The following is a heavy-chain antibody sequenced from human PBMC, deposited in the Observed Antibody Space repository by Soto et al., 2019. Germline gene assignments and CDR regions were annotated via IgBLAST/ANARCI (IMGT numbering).Heavy chain of an antibody. J-gene: IGHJ4*02. CDR1: GGSISSGDYY. V-gene: IGHV4-30-4*01. D-gene: IGHD3-22*01. CDR3: ARANYYDSSGSFDY. CDR2: IYYTGST. Sequence: SETLSLTCTVSGGSISSGDYYWSWIRQPPGKGLEWIGCIYYTGSTYYNPSLKSRVTISVDSSKNQFSLKLNSVTAADTAVYYCARANYYDSSGSFDYWGKGTLVPVAS.